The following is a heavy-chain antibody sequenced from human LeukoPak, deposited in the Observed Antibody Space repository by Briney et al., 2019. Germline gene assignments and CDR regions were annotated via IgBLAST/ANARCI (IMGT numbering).Heavy chain of an antibody. D-gene: IGHD6-6*01. J-gene: IGHJ5*02. V-gene: IGHV4-61*02. CDR1: GGSISSGSYY. CDR3: ARAGLAARRHNWFDP. CDR2: IYTSGST. Sequence: SETLSLTCTVSGGSISSGSYYWSWIRQPAGKGLEWIGRIYTSGSTNYNPSLKSRVTKSVDTSKHQFSLKLSSVTAADTAVYYCARAGLAARRHNWFDPWGQGTLVTVSS.